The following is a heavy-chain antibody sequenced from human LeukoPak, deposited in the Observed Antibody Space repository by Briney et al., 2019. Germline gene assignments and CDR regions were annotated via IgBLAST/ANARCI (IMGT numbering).Heavy chain of an antibody. D-gene: IGHD5-18*01. CDR3: AKEERGYSSRYYFDY. J-gene: IGHJ4*02. CDR1: GFTFSSYA. CDR2: ISGSGGST. V-gene: IGHV3-23*01. Sequence: GGSLRLSCAASGFTFSSYAMSWVRQAPGKGLEWVSAISGSGGSTCYADSVKGRFTISRDNSKNTLYLQMNSLRAEDTAVYYCAKEERGYSSRYYFDYWGQGTLVTVSS.